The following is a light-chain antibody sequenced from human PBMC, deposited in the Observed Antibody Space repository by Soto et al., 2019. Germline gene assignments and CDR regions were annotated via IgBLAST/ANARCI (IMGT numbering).Light chain of an antibody. J-gene: IGKJ1*01. Sequence: EIVLTQSPGTLSLSPGERATLSCRASQSVSSSYLAWYQQKPGQAPRLLIYGASSRATGIPDTFSGSGSGTDFTLTISRLEPEDFAVYYCQQYGSSLCTFGQGTKVEIK. CDR3: QQYGSSLCT. CDR1: QSVSSSY. CDR2: GAS. V-gene: IGKV3-20*01.